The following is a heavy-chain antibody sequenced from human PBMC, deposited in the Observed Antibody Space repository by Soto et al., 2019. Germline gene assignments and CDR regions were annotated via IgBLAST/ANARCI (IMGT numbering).Heavy chain of an antibody. CDR2: ISYDGSNK. CDR3: ARERYSSGWFDY. D-gene: IGHD6-19*01. J-gene: IGHJ4*02. CDR1: GFTFSSYA. Sequence: QVQLVESGGGVVQPGRSLRLSCAASGFTFSSYAMHWVSQAPGKGLEWVAVISYDGSNKYYADSVKGRFTISRDNSKNTLYLQMNSLRAEDTAVYYCARERYSSGWFDYWGQGTLVTVSS. V-gene: IGHV3-30-3*01.